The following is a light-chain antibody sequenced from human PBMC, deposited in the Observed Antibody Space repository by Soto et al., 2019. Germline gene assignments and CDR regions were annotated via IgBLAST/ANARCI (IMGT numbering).Light chain of an antibody. Sequence: DIQMTQSPSSLSASVGDRVTITCRASQSISSYLNWYQQKPGKAPKLLMYAASSLQSGVPSRFSGSGSGTDFTLTISSLQPEDFATYFCQQRISTPHTFAPGTTVHI. CDR2: AAS. J-gene: IGKJ3*01. CDR1: QSISSY. CDR3: QQRISTPHT. V-gene: IGKV1-39*01.